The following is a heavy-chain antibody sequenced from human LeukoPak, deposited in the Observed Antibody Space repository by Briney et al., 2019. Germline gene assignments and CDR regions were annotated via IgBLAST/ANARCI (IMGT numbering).Heavy chain of an antibody. Sequence: VASVKVSCKASGYTFTGYYMHWVRQAPGQGLEWMGWINPNSGGTNYAQKFQGRVTVTRDTSISSASMEVSSLRSADTAVYYCARGQQWLEAFEHWGQGTLVTVSS. CDR2: INPNSGGT. CDR3: ARGQQWLEAFEH. CDR1: GYTFTGYY. V-gene: IGHV1-2*02. D-gene: IGHD6-19*01. J-gene: IGHJ4*02.